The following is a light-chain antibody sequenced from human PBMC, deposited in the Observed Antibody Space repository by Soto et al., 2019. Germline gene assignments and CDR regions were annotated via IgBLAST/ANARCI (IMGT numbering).Light chain of an antibody. V-gene: IGLV1-40*01. Sequence: QSVLTQPPSVSGAPGQRVTISCTGSSSNIGAHYDVHWYQQLPGTAPKLLIYGNSNRPSGVPDRFSGSKSGTSASLAITGLQAEDEADYYCQSYDSSLSGSYVFGTGTKVTVL. J-gene: IGLJ1*01. CDR1: SSNIGAHYD. CDR3: QSYDSSLSGSYV. CDR2: GNS.